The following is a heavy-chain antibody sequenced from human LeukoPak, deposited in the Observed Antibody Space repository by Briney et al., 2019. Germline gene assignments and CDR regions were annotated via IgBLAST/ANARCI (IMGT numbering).Heavy chain of an antibody. D-gene: IGHD3-16*01. CDR2: MDQSGGRN. CDR3: ARDVEGGTFDI. Sequence: GGSLRLSCAASGFTFSNSEMNWVRQAPGRGLEWVANMDQSGGRNNYVDSVKGRFTISRDNAKNSLFLEMSSLRADDTAVYFCARDVEGGTFDIWGQGTTVTVSS. CDR1: GFTFSNSE. J-gene: IGHJ3*02. V-gene: IGHV3-7*05.